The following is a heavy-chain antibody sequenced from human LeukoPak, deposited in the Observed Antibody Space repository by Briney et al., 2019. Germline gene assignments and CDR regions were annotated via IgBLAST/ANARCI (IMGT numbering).Heavy chain of an antibody. CDR3: ARGQISLGY. J-gene: IGHJ4*02. Sequence: SETLSLTCIVSGGSISSSIYYWGWIRQPPGKGLEWIGSIFYSGSTYYNPSLKSRVTISVDTSKNQFSLKLSSVTAADTAVYYCARGQISLGYWGQGTLVTVSS. CDR2: IFYSGST. CDR1: GGSISSSIYY. V-gene: IGHV4-39*07. D-gene: IGHD2-15*01.